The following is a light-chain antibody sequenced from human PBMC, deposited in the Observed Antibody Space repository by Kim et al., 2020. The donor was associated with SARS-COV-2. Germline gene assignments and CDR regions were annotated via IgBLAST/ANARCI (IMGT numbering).Light chain of an antibody. J-gene: IGLJ1*01. CDR1: KLGDKY. V-gene: IGLV3-1*01. Sequence: SYELTQPPSVSVSPGQTASITCSGDKLGDKYACWYQQKPGQSPVLVIYQDSKRPSGIPERFSGSNSGNTATQTISGTQAMDEADYYCQAWDSSTAYVFGT. CDR2: QDS. CDR3: QAWDSSTAYV.